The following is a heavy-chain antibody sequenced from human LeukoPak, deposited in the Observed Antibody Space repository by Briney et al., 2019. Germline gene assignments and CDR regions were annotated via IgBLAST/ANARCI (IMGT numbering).Heavy chain of an antibody. V-gene: IGHV1-2*02. Sequence: ASVKVSCKASGYTFTHYGISWVRQPPGQGLELMGLINPNSGGTNYAQEFQGRVTMTRDTSISTAYMELSRLRSEDTAVYYCASLLQPGSFSPLWFGERYGMDVWGQGTTVTVSS. CDR2: INPNSGGT. CDR3: ASLLQPGSFSPLWFGERYGMDV. D-gene: IGHD3-10*01. CDR1: GYTFTHYG. J-gene: IGHJ6*02.